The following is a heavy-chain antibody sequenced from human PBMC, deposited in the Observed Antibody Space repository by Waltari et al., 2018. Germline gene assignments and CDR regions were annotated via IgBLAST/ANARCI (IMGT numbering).Heavy chain of an antibody. V-gene: IGHV1-8*01. Sequence: QVQLVQSGAEVKKPGASVKVSCKASGYTFTSYDLNWVRQATGQGLEWMGWMNPNSGNTGYAQKFQGRVTMTRNTSISTAYMELSSLRSEDTAVYYCARLVAARPGDWFDPWGQGTLVTVSS. CDR2: MNPNSGNT. CDR1: GYTFTSYD. D-gene: IGHD6-6*01. J-gene: IGHJ5*02. CDR3: ARLVAARPGDWFDP.